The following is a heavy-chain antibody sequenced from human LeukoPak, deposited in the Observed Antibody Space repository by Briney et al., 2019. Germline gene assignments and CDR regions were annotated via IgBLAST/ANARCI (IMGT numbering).Heavy chain of an antibody. D-gene: IGHD6-13*01. J-gene: IGHJ4*02. V-gene: IGHV3-7*01. Sequence: GGSLRLSCAASGFTFSSYWMSWVRQAPGKGLEWVANIKQDGSEKYYVDSVKGRFTISRDNAKNSLYLQMNSLRAEDTAVYYCAKARGASIDQNAGIFDFWGQGTLFTVSS. CDR1: GFTFSSYW. CDR3: AKARGASIDQNAGIFDF. CDR2: IKQDGSEK.